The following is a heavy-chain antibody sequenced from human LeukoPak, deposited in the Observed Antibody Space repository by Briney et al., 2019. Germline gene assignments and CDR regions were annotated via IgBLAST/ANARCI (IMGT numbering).Heavy chain of an antibody. CDR3: AKQQLVQGIDY. CDR1: GFTFSSYG. J-gene: IGHJ4*02. V-gene: IGHV3-33*06. CDR2: IWYDGSNK. Sequence: PGRSLRLSCAASGFTFSSYGMHWVRQAPGKGLEWVAVIWYDGSNKYYADSVKGRFTISRDNSKNTLYLQMNSLRAEDTAVYYCAKQQLVQGIDYWGQGTLVTVSS. D-gene: IGHD6-13*01.